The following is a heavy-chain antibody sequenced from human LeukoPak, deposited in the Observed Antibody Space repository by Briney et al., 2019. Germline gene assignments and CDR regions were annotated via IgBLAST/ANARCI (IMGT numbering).Heavy chain of an antibody. V-gene: IGHV3-66*01. D-gene: IGHD3-22*01. CDR2: IYSGGST. Sequence: GGSLRLSCAASGVTVSSNYMSWVRQAPGKGLEWVSVIYSGGSTYYADSVKGRFTISRDNSKNTLYLQMNSLRAEDTAVYYCARVRYYYDSSGYPFDYWGQGTLVTVSS. CDR3: ARVRYYYDSSGYPFDY. CDR1: GVTVSSNY. J-gene: IGHJ4*02.